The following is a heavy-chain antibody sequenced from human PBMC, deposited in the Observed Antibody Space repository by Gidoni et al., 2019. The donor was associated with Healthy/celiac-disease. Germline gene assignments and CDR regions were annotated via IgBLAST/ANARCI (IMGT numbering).Heavy chain of an antibody. CDR2: ISSSSSYI. CDR3: ARTDYYYDSSGYYPYFDY. V-gene: IGHV3-21*01. D-gene: IGHD3-22*01. J-gene: IGHJ4*02. Sequence: AASGFTFSSYSMNWVRQAPGTGLEWVSSISSSSSYIYYADSVKGRFTISRDNAKNSLYLQMNSLRAEDTAVYYCARTDYYYDSSGYYPYFDYWGQGTLVTVSS. CDR1: GFTFSSYS.